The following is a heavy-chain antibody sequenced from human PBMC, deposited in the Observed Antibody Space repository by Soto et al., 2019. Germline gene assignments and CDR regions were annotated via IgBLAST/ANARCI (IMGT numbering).Heavy chain of an antibody. V-gene: IGHV4-30-4*01. D-gene: IGHD3-9*01. Sequence: SETLSLTCTVSGGSISSGDYYWSWIRQPPGKGLEWIGYIYYSGSTYYNPSLKSRVTISVDTSKNQFSLKLSSVTAADTAVYYCARATALTGYYQWNYWGQGTLVTVSS. CDR1: GGSISSGDYY. J-gene: IGHJ4*02. CDR2: IYYSGST. CDR3: ARATALTGYYQWNY.